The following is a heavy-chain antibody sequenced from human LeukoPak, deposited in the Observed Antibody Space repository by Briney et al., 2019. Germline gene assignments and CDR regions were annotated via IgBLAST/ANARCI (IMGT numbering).Heavy chain of an antibody. CDR3: ARAVTGNFRRGFDY. J-gene: IGHJ4*02. V-gene: IGHV3-11*04. Sequence: GGSLRLSCAASGFTFSDYYMNWIRQAPGKGLEWVSYISSSGSTIYYADSVRGRFTTSRDNAKNSLYLQMNSLRAEDTAVYYCARAVTGNFRRGFDYWGQGTLVTVSS. CDR2: ISSSGSTI. CDR1: GFTFSDYY. D-gene: IGHD6-19*01.